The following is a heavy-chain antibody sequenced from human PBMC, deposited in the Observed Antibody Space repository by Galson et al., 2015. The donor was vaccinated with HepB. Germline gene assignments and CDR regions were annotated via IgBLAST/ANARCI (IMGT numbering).Heavy chain of an antibody. J-gene: IGHJ5*02. V-gene: IGHV7-4-1*02. D-gene: IGHD3-9*01. Sequence: SVKVSCKASGYTFTSYAMNWVRQAPGQGLEWMGWINTNTGNPTYAQGFTGRFVFSLDTSVSTAYLQISSLKAEDTAVYYCARDQGPETVLRYFDWLHSDLVFDPWGQGTLVTVSS. CDR2: INTNTGNP. CDR1: GYTFTSYA. CDR3: ARDQGPETVLRYFDWLHSDLVFDP.